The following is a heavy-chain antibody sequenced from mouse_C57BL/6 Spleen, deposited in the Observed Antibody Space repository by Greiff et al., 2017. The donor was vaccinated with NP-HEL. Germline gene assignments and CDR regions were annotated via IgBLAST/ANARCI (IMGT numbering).Heavy chain of an antibody. D-gene: IGHD1-1*01. V-gene: IGHV5-4*01. Sequence: EVMLVESGGGLVKPGGSLKLSCAASGFTFSSYAMSWVRQPPEKRLEWVATISDGGSYTYYPDNVKGRFTISRDKAKNTLYLQMSHLKSEDTAMYYCARDRDYGSSPGWFAYWGQGTLVTVSA. J-gene: IGHJ3*01. CDR3: ARDRDYGSSPGWFAY. CDR2: ISDGGSYT. CDR1: GFTFSSYA.